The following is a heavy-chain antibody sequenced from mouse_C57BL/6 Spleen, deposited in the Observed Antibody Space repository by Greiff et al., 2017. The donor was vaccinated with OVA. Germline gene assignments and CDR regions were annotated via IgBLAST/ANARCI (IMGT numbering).Heavy chain of an antibody. CDR2: INPGSGGT. CDR1: GYAFTNYL. J-gene: IGHJ4*01. Sequence: VKLMESGAELVRPGTSVKVSCKASGYAFTNYLIEWVKQRPGQGLEWIGVINPGSGGTNYNEKFKGKATLTADKSSSTAYMQLSSLTSEDSAVYFCAREDLYYAMDYWGQGTSVTVSS. CDR3: AREDLYYAMDY. V-gene: IGHV1-54*01.